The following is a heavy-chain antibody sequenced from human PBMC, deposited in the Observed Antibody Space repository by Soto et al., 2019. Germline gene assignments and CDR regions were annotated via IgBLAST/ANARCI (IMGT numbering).Heavy chain of an antibody. Sequence: QVQLVESGGGVVQPGRSLRLSCAASGFSFSSYGMHWVRQAPVKGLEWVAGISSDGTNKNYADSVKGRFTISRDNSENRVYLQMNSPTTENTSVYYCAKETYYHASSGYYVCDYWGQGTLVTVSS. V-gene: IGHV3-30*18. D-gene: IGHD3-22*01. CDR1: GFSFSSYG. J-gene: IGHJ4*02. CDR2: ISSDGTNK. CDR3: AKETYYHASSGYYVCDY.